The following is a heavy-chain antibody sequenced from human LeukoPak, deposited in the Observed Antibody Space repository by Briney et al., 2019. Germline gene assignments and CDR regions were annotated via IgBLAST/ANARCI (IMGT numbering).Heavy chain of an antibody. CDR3: TTSQFSSRWYGAFGY. D-gene: IGHD6-13*01. Sequence: PGGSLRLSCAASGFTFSSYSMNWVRQAPGKGLEWVSYISSSSTIYYADSVKGRFTISRDDSKNTLYLQLNSLQTEDTAVYYCTTSQFSSRWYGAFGYWGQGTLVTVSS. CDR1: GFTFSSYS. V-gene: IGHV3-48*01. CDR2: ISSSSTI. J-gene: IGHJ4*02.